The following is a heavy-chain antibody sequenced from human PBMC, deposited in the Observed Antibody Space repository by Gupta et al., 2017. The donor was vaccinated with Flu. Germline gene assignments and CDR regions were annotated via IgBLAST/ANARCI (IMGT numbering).Heavy chain of an antibody. CDR3: TRRDTAMVTES. V-gene: IGHV3-73*02. CDR2: IRSKANSYAT. J-gene: IGHJ5*02. Sequence: EVQLVESGGGLVQPGGSLKLSCAASGLTFSGSAMHWVRQASGKGLEWVGRIRSKANSYATAYAASVKGRFTISRDDSKNTAYLQMNSLKTEDTAVYYCTRRDTAMVTESWGQGTLVTVSS. CDR1: GLTFSGSA. D-gene: IGHD5-18*01.